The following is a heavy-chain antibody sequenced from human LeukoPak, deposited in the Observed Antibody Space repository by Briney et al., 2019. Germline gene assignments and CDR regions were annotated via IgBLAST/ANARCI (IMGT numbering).Heavy chain of an antibody. CDR2: VRNKPNTYTT. Sequence: GGSLRLSCAASGFTFSDHYMDWVRQAPGKVLEWVGRVRNKPNTYTTDYAASVKGRFTISRDDSKNSLYLQMNSLKTEDTAVYYCTRVRHGDYFDYWGQGTLVTVSS. CDR3: TRVRHGDYFDY. J-gene: IGHJ4*02. V-gene: IGHV3-72*01. CDR1: GFTFSDHY. D-gene: IGHD4-17*01.